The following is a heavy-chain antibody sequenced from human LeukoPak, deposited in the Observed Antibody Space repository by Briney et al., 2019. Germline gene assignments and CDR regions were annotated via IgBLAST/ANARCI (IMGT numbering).Heavy chain of an antibody. J-gene: IGHJ3*02. V-gene: IGHV1-2*04. Sequence: SVQVSCNASGYTFTGYYMHWVRQAPGQGLEWMGWINPNSGGTNYAQKFQGWVTMTRDTSISTAYMELSRLRSDDTAVYYCARDGGYYDILTGYYKDDAFDIWGQGTMVTVSS. CDR1: GYTFTGYY. D-gene: IGHD3-9*01. CDR2: INPNSGGT. CDR3: ARDGGYYDILTGYYKDDAFDI.